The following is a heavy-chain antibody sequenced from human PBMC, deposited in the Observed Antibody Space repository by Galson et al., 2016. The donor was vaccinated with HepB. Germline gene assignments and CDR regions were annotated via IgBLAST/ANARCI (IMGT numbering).Heavy chain of an antibody. CDR1: GFTFNSYR. V-gene: IGHV3-30*18. D-gene: IGHD3-10*01. Sequence: SLRLSCAASGFTFNSYRMHWVRQAPGKGLEWVAVILYDGSNKFYADSVKGRFTISRDNSKNTLYLQINSLRAEATAVYYCAKDPLLWPGGVDVWGKGTTVTVSS. CDR2: ILYDGSNK. CDR3: AKDPLLWPGGVDV. J-gene: IGHJ6*04.